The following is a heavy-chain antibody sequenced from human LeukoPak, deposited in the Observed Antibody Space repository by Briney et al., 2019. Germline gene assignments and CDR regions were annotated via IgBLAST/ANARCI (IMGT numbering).Heavy chain of an antibody. D-gene: IGHD3-10*01. CDR1: GFTFSSYG. CDR2: ISGSGGST. Sequence: GGSLRLSCAASGFTFSSYGMSWVRQAPGKGLEWVSAISGSGGSTYYADSVKGRFTISRDNSKNTLYLQMNSLRAEDTAVYYCAREMRGSYGSGSYYTHYYYYYYMDVWGKGTTVTISS. CDR3: AREMRGSYGSGSYYTHYYYYYYMDV. J-gene: IGHJ6*03. V-gene: IGHV3-23*01.